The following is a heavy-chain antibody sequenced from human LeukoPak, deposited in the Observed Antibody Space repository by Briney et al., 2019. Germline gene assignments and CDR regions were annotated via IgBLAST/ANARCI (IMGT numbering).Heavy chain of an antibody. CDR3: ARVSSSWYQDWYFDL. V-gene: IGHV4-59*10. CDR1: GGSFSGYY. D-gene: IGHD6-13*01. CDR2: IDTSGNT. J-gene: IGHJ2*01. Sequence: SETLSLTCAVYGGSFSGYYWSWIRQPAGKGLEWIGRIDTSGNTNYKPSLKSRVTMSVDTSKNQFSLKLNSVTAADTAVYYCARVSSSWYQDWYFDLWGRGTLVTVSS.